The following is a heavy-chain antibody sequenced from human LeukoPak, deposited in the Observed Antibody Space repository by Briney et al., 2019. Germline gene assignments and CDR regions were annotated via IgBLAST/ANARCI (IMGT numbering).Heavy chain of an antibody. D-gene: IGHD3-16*02. CDR1: GGSISSYY. CDR2: IYTSGST. V-gene: IGHV4-4*09. J-gene: IGHJ4*02. Sequence: SETLSPTCTVSGGSISSYYWSWIRQPPGKGLEWIGYIYTSGSTNYNPSLKSRVTISVDTSKNQFSLKLSSVTAADTAVYYCARQSSSNFDYWGQGTLVTVSS. CDR3: ARQSSSNFDY.